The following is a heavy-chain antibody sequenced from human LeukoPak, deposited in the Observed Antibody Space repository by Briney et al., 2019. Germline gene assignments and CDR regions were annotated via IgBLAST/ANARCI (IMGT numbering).Heavy chain of an antibody. CDR1: GGSISSGSYY. Sequence: SQTLSLTCTVSGGSISSGSYYWSWLRQPAGMGLEWIGRIYTSGSTNYNPSLKSRVTISVDTSKNQFSLKLSSVTAADTAVYYCARGEYVAVAGTLIFDYWGQGTLVTVSS. CDR2: IYTSGST. V-gene: IGHV4-61*02. J-gene: IGHJ4*02. CDR3: ARGEYVAVAGTLIFDY. D-gene: IGHD6-19*01.